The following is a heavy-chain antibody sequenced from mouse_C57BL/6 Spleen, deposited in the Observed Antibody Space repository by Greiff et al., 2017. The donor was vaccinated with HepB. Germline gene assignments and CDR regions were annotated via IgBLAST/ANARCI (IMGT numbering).Heavy chain of an antibody. Sequence: DVMLVESGGGLVKPGGSLKLSCAASGFTFSSYAMSWVRQTPEKRLEWVATISDGGSYTYYPDNVKGRFTISRDNAKNNLYLQMSHLKSEDTAMYYCARASSYWYFDVWGTGTTVTVSS. D-gene: IGHD1-1*01. CDR1: GFTFSSYA. CDR3: ARASSYWYFDV. J-gene: IGHJ1*03. CDR2: ISDGGSYT. V-gene: IGHV5-4*03.